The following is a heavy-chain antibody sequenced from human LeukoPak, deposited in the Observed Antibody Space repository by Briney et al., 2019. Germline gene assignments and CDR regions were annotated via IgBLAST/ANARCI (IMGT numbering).Heavy chain of an antibody. D-gene: IGHD3-22*01. CDR1: GFTFTSSA. V-gene: IGHV1-58*02. J-gene: IGHJ4*02. CDR2: IVVGSGNT. CDR3: ARPRVEHDYDSGSFDS. Sequence: GASVTVSCKAFGFTFTSSAMQWVRQARGQRLEWIGWIVVGSGNTNYAQKFQGRVTMTRDTSTSTVYMEVRSLRSEDAAVYYCARPRVEHDYDSGSFDSWGQGTLVIVSS.